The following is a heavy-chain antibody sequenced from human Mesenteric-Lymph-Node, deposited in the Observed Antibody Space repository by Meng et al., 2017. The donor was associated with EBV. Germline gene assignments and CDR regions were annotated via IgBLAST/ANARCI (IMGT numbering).Heavy chain of an antibody. D-gene: IGHD3-10*01. CDR3: ARFQRFGDFD. CDR1: GASISSDNW. CDR2: IYHSGST. J-gene: IGHJ4*02. Sequence: LQEAGPGLVNPSGTLSLPCAVSGASISSDNWWSWVRQPPGKGLEWIGEIYHSGSTNYNPSLKSRVTISVDKSKRQFSLKLTSVTAADTAVYHCARFQRFGDFDWGQGTLVTVSS. V-gene: IGHV4-4*02.